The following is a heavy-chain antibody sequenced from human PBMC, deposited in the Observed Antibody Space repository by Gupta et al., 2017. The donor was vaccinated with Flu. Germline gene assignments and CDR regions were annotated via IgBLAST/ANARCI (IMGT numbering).Heavy chain of an antibody. CDR2: SDWDDDK. J-gene: IGHJ4*02. CDR3: ARSPRWLQALDY. Sequence: WIRQPPGKALEWLARSDWDDDKFYTTSLKTRLTIAKDTSKNQVVLTMTNMDPVDTATYYCARSPRWLQALDYWGQGTLVTVSP. V-gene: IGHV2-70*04. D-gene: IGHD5-12*01.